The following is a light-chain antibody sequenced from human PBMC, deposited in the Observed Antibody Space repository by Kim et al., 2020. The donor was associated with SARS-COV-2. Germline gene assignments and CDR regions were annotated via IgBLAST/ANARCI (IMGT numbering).Light chain of an antibody. CDR1: SSDVGGYYY. V-gene: IGLV2-8*01. Sequence: QSALTQPPSASGSPRQSVTISCTGTSSDVGGYYYVSWYQHHPGKAPKLLIYEVSERPSGVPDRFSGSKSGNTASLTVSGLQAEDEADYYCSSYAGSNNLIFGGGTQLTVL. J-gene: IGLJ2*01. CDR3: SSYAGSNNLI. CDR2: EVS.